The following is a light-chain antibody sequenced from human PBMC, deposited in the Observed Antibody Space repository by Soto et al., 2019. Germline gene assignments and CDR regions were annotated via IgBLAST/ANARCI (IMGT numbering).Light chain of an antibody. CDR1: QSVSTY. CDR2: DVS. J-gene: IGKJ2*01. Sequence: EIVLTQSPATLSLSPGERATLSCRASQSVSTYLAWYQQKPGQAPRLLIYDVSNRATGIPSRFSGSRSGTDFTLTISSLEPEDCAVYYCQQRYTFGQGTK. V-gene: IGKV3-11*01. CDR3: QQRYT.